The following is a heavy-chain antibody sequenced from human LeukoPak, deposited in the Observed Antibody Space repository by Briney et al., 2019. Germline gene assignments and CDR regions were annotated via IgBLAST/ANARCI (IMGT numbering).Heavy chain of an antibody. CDR1: RGSMNNFY. D-gene: IGHD1-26*01. J-gene: IGHJ4*02. Sequence: SETLSLTCTVSRGSMNNFYWSWIRQPAGMGLEWIGRIYASGTTHYNPSLQSRVTMSIDASKNQFSLKLNSVTAADTAMYYCAGVGSDGSYFDYWGQGPLVIVSS. V-gene: IGHV4-4*07. CDR3: AGVGSDGSYFDY. CDR2: IYASGTT.